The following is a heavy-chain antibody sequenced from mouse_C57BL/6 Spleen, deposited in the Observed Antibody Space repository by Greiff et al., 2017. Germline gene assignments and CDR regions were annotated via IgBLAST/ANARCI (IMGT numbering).Heavy chain of an antibody. D-gene: IGHD4-1*01. J-gene: IGHJ3*01. CDR2: IDPETGGT. CDR1: GYTFTDYE. Sequence: QVQLQQSGAELVRPGASVTLSCKASGYTFTDYEMHWVKQTPVPGLEWIGAIDPETGGTAYNQKFKGKAILTADKSSSTAYMELRSLTSEDSAVYYCTRESGPWFAYWGQGTLVTVS. V-gene: IGHV1-15*01. CDR3: TRESGPWFAY.